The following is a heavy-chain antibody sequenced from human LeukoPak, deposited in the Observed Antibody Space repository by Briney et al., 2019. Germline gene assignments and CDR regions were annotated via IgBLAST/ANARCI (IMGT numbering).Heavy chain of an antibody. Sequence: ASVKVSCKASGYTFTSYAMNWVRQAPGQGLEWMGWIYTNTGNPTYAQGFTGRFVFSLDTSVSTAYLQISSLKAEDTAVYYCARDLGYCTNGVCYGPYFDYWGQGTLVTVSS. CDR1: GYTFTSYA. D-gene: IGHD2-8*01. CDR3: ARDLGYCTNGVCYGPYFDY. J-gene: IGHJ4*02. CDR2: IYTNTGNP. V-gene: IGHV7-4-1*02.